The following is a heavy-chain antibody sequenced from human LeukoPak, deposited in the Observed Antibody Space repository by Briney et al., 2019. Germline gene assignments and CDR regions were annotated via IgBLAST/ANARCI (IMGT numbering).Heavy chain of an antibody. CDR1: GFTFSSYS. V-gene: IGHV3-21*01. D-gene: IGHD3-3*01. J-gene: IGHJ3*02. Sequence: GGSLRLSCAASGFTFSSYSMNWVRQAPGKGLEGVSSISSSSSYIYYADSVKGRLTISRDNAKNSLYLQMNSLRADDTAVYYCATPYVLRFLEWNDAFDISGQGPMVTVSS. CDR2: ISSSSSYI. CDR3: ATPYVLRFLEWNDAFDI.